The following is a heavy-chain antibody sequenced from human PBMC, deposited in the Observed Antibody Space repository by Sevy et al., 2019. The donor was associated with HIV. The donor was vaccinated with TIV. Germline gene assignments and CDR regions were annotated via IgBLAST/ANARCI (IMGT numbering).Heavy chain of an antibody. CDR2: TYYRSKWYD. Sequence: SQTLSLTCAISGDSVSSNNAIWNWIRQSPSRGLEWLGRTYYRSKWYDDSAVSVRSRITINPDTSKNQFSLHLNSVTPDDTAVYYCARGRSGTEAGKFDYWGQGTLVTVSS. CDR1: GDSVSSNNAI. D-gene: IGHD6-13*01. CDR3: ARGRSGTEAGKFDY. J-gene: IGHJ4*02. V-gene: IGHV6-1*01.